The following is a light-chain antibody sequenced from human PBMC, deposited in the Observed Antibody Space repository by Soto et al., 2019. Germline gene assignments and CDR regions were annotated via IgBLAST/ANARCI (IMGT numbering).Light chain of an antibody. CDR1: KIGSKS. V-gene: IGLV3-21*04. CDR3: QVWDSSSDHVA. CDR2: YDS. Sequence: SYELTQPPSVSVAPGKTARITCGGNKIGSKSVHWYQQKPGQAPVLVIYYDSDRPSGIPERFSGSNSGNTATLTISRVEAGDEGDYYCQVWDSSSDHVAFGGGTKLTVL. J-gene: IGLJ2*01.